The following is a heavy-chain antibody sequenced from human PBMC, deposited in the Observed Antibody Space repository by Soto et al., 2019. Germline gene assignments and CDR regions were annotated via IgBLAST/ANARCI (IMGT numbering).Heavy chain of an antibody. CDR2: ISGSGSTI. CDR3: VSSGWVH. D-gene: IGHD6-19*01. V-gene: IGHV3-48*01. CDR1: GFTFGTYT. J-gene: IGHJ4*02. Sequence: VQLVESGGGLVQPGGSLRLSCVASGFTFGTYTTNWVRQAPGKGLEWVSYISGSGSTIFYADSVKGRFTISRDNAKNSLYLQMSSLSAEDTALYYCVSSGWVHWGQGTLVTVSS.